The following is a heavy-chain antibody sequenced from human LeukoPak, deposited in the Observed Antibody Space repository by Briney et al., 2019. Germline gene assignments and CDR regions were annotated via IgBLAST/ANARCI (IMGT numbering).Heavy chain of an antibody. CDR2: IGTYGGDT. J-gene: IGHJ5*01. CDR1: TSR. Sequence: ASVKVSCKATSRISWVRQAPGQGLEWMGWIGTYGGDTYYAQKFQGRIAVTTDTSTSTVYMELRNLRSDDTAVYYCARDLWNFYDDSGYNRDFDSWGQGTLVTVSS. V-gene: IGHV1-18*01. CDR3: ARDLWNFYDDSGYNRDFDS. D-gene: IGHD3-22*01.